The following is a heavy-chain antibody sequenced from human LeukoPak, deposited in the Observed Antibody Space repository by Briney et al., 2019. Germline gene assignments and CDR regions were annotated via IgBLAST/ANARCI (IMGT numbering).Heavy chain of an antibody. Sequence: SETLSLTCTVSGDSISSYYWTWIRQPAGKGLEWIGRIFSTGSTNYNPSLKSRVTISVDTSKNQFSLKLSSVTAADTAVYYCARTGGGHYYYYYMDVWGKGTTVTVSS. J-gene: IGHJ6*03. V-gene: IGHV4-4*07. CDR1: GDSISSYY. CDR2: IFSTGST. CDR3: ARTGGGHYYYYYMDV. D-gene: IGHD1-14*01.